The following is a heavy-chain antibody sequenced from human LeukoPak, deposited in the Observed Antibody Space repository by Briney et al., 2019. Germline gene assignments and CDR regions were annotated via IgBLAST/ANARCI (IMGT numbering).Heavy chain of an antibody. J-gene: IGHJ4*02. CDR3: VREGEGPLSKDFDY. CDR2: IGPHSTFT. V-gene: IGHV1-2*02. D-gene: IGHD2/OR15-2a*01. Sequence: ASMKVSCKSSGFTFTDHYIQWVRQGPGQGLEWMGYIGPHSTFTSSPQEFQGRVTMTRDASMSTAYMGLTRLTSDDTAVYYCVREGEGPLSKDFDYWGQGTLVTVSS. CDR1: GFTFTDHY.